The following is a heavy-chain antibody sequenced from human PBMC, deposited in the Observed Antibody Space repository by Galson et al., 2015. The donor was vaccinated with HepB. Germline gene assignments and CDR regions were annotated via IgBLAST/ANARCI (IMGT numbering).Heavy chain of an antibody. CDR3: ARDLSGNDY. Sequence: SVKVSCKASGYTFTNYYMHWVRQAPGQGLEWMGIINPTGGGTNYAQKLQGRVTMTRDTSTSTVYMELSSLRSEDTAVYYCARDLSGNDYWGQGTLVTVSS. CDR1: GYTFTNYY. J-gene: IGHJ4*02. V-gene: IGHV1-46*01. CDR2: INPTGGGT. D-gene: IGHD6-19*01.